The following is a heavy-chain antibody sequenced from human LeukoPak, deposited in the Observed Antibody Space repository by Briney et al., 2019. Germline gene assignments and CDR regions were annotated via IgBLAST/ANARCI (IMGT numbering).Heavy chain of an antibody. CDR1: GGSISSYY. V-gene: IGHV4-59*01. D-gene: IGHD6-19*01. CDR2: IYYSGST. Sequence: KTSETLSLTCTVSGGSISSYYWSWIRQPPGKGLEWIGYIYYSGSTNYNPSLKSRVTISVDTSKNQFSLKLSSVTAADTAVYYCARGMAGILPFDYWGQGTLVTVSS. CDR3: ARGMAGILPFDY. J-gene: IGHJ4*02.